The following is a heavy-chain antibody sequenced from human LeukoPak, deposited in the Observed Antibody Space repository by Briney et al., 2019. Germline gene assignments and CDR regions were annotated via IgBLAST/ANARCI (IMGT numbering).Heavy chain of an antibody. CDR3: AKGRSRFDSTWYYFDS. V-gene: IGHV3-30*18. Sequence: GGSLRLSCAASGFTFSSYGMHWVRQTPDKGLEWVAFSSYDGRKEYYADSVKGRSTISRDNAKNTLYLQMDSLRASDTALFYCAKGRSRFDSTWYYFDSWGQGALVTVSS. CDR1: GFTFSSYG. D-gene: IGHD6-13*01. CDR2: SSYDGRKE. J-gene: IGHJ4*02.